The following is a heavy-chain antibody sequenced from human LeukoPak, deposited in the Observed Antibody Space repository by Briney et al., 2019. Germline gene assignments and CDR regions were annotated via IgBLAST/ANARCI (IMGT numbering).Heavy chain of an antibody. CDR2: ISGSGHST. CDR1: GFTFNSYA. CDR3: AKVRMITMIAYDAFDI. D-gene: IGHD3-22*01. J-gene: IGHJ3*02. V-gene: IGHV3-23*01. Sequence: PGGSLRLSCAASGFTFNSYAMNWVRQAPGRGLEWVSAISGSGHSTYYADSVKGRLSISRDNSKNTLYLKMNSLRAEDTAIYYCAKVRMITMIAYDAFDIWGQGSMVIVSS.